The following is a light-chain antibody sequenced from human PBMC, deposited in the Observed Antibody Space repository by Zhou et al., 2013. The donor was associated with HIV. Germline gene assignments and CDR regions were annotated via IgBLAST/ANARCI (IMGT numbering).Light chain of an antibody. CDR3: QQYGSSPWT. J-gene: IGKJ1*01. Sequence: EIVLTQSPATLSLSPGERATLSCRASQSLSSYLAWYQQKPGQAPRLLIHDASTRATGIPDRFSGSGSGTDFTLTISRLEPEDSAVYHCQQYGSSPWTFGQGTKVEIK. V-gene: IGKV3-20*01. CDR2: DAS. CDR1: QSLSSY.